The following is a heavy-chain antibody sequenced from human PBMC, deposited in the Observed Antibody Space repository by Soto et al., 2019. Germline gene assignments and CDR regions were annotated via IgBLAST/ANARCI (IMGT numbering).Heavy chain of an antibody. Sequence: EVQLVESGGGLVQPGGSLRLSCAASGFTISSYWMSWVRQAPGKGLEWVANIKQDGSEKYYVDSVKGRFTISRDNAKNSLYLQMNSLRAEDTAVYYCAREAVVAARYFDLWGRGTLVTVSS. J-gene: IGHJ2*01. CDR2: IKQDGSEK. D-gene: IGHD2-15*01. V-gene: IGHV3-7*01. CDR3: AREAVVAARYFDL. CDR1: GFTISSYW.